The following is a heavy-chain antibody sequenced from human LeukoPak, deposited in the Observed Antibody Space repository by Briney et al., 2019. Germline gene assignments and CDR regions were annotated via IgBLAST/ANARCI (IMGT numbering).Heavy chain of an antibody. V-gene: IGHV4-38-2*02. Sequence: SETLSLTCTVSGYSISSGYHWGWIRQPPGKGLEWIGSIYHSGSNYYNPSLKRRVTISVDTSRNQFSLKLSSVTAADTAVYYCARARQPPFDSSGYGGVAFDIWGQGTMVTVSS. CDR2: IYHSGSN. J-gene: IGHJ3*02. D-gene: IGHD3-22*01. CDR3: ARARQPPFDSSGYGGVAFDI. CDR1: GYSISSGYH.